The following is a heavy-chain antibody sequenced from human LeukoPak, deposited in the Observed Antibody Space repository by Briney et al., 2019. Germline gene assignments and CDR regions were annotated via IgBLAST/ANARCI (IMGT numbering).Heavy chain of an antibody. CDR1: GFTVSSNY. Sequence: GGSLRLSCAASGFTVSSNYMSWVRQAPGKGLEWVSVIYSGGSTYYADSVKGRFTISRDNSKNTLYLQMNSLRAEDTAVYYCARVKLHYGVRFWRWGQGTLVTVSS. D-gene: IGHD4-17*01. V-gene: IGHV3-53*01. CDR2: IYSGGST. CDR3: ARVKLHYGVRFWR. J-gene: IGHJ4*02.